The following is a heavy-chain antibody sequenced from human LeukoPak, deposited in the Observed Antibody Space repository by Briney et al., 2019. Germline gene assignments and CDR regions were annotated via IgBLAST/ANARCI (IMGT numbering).Heavy chain of an antibody. D-gene: IGHD6-19*01. CDR3: ARAHGSGLRYFQH. V-gene: IGHV4-38-2*02. CDR2: IYHSGST. J-gene: IGHJ1*01. Sequence: SETLSLTCTVSVYSISSGYYWGWIRQPPGKGLEWIGSIYHSGSTYYNPSLKSRGTISVDTSKNQFSLKLSSVTAADTAVYYCARAHGSGLRYFQHWGQGTLVTVSS. CDR1: VYSISSGYY.